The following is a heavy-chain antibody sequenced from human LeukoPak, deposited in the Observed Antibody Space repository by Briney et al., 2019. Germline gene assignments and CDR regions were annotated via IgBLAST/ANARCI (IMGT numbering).Heavy chain of an antibody. V-gene: IGHV4-34*01. CDR2: INHSGST. CDR1: GGSFSGYY. J-gene: IGHJ6*03. CDR3: ARGRVSSSTWYSTYYYYFYMDV. Sequence: SETLSLTCAVYGGSFSGYYWSWIRQPPGKGLEWIGEINHSGSTNYNPSLKSRVTISVDTSKNQFSLRLRSVTAADTAVYFCARGRVSSSTWYSTYYYYFYMDVRGKGTTVTVSS. D-gene: IGHD1-1*01.